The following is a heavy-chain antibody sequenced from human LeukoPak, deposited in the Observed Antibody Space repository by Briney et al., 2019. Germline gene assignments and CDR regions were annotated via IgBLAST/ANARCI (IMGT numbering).Heavy chain of an antibody. CDR1: GGTFSSYA. CDR2: IIPIFGTA. D-gene: IGHD3-3*01. V-gene: IGHV1-69*13. Sequence: SVKVSCKASGGTFSSYAISWVRQAPGQGLEWMGGIIPIFGTANYAQKFQGRVTITADESTSTAYMELSSLRSEDTAVYYCARIFPTDAAFDIWGQGTMVTVSS. CDR3: ARIFPTDAAFDI. J-gene: IGHJ3*02.